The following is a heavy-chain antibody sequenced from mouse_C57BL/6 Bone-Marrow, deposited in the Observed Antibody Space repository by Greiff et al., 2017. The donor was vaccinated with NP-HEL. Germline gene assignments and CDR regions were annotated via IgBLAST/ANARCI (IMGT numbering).Heavy chain of an antibody. Sequence: EVQGVEPGPELVKPGASVKLSCKASGYSFTDYNMNWVKQSPGQSLEWIGVINPNYGTTSYNQKFKGKATLTVDQSSSTAYMQLNSLTSEDSAVCYRARGSGDYGLAYWGQGTLVTVSA. CDR1: GYSFTDYN. CDR2: INPNYGTT. D-gene: IGHD2-13*01. J-gene: IGHJ3*01. V-gene: IGHV1-39*01. CDR3: ARGSGDYGLAY.